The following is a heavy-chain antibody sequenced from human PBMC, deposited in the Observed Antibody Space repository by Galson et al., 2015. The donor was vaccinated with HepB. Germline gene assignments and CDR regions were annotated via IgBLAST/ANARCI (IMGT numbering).Heavy chain of an antibody. Sequence: QSGAEVKKPGESLRISCTGSGYSFSNYWISWVRQMSGKGLEWMGRINPSDSYTSHSPSLQGNVTISADKSITTAYLQWSSLEASDTALYYCTRGYCSGGACYNDFDFWGQRTLVTVSS. CDR3: TRGYCSGGACYNDFDF. V-gene: IGHV5-10-1*01. D-gene: IGHD2-15*01. CDR2: INPSDSYT. J-gene: IGHJ4*02. CDR1: GYSFSNYW.